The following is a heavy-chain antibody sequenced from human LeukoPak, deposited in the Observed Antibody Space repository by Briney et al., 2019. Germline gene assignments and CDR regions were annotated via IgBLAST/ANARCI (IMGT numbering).Heavy chain of an antibody. V-gene: IGHV4-59*08. CDR1: GGSISSYY. CDR2: IYYSGST. J-gene: IGHJ5*02. Sequence: SETLSLTCTVSGGSISSYYWSWIRQPPGKGLEWIGYIYYSGSTHYNPSLKSRVTISVDTSKNQFSLKLSSVTAADTAVYYCARAPIDSSGYRFDPWGQGTLVTVSS. CDR3: ARAPIDSSGYRFDP. D-gene: IGHD3-22*01.